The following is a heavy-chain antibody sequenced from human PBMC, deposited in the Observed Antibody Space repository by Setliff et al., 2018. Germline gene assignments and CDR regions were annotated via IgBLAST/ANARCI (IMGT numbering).Heavy chain of an antibody. J-gene: IGHJ3*01. CDR1: GYLLTSYG. V-gene: IGHV1-69*11. Sequence: SVKVSCKTSGYLLTSYGLTWVRQAPGQGLDWMGWISPVLGSADYAQKFQGRVTFTADESTSTAYMELSSLTSEDTAVFFCARYSSSDPFDVWGQGTLVTVSS. CDR3: ARYSSSDPFDV. CDR2: ISPVLGSA. D-gene: IGHD6-6*01.